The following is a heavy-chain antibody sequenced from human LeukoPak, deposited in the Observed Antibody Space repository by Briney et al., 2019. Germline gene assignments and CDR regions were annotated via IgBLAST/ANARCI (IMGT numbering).Heavy chain of an antibody. V-gene: IGHV3-23*01. D-gene: IGHD5-18*01. CDR1: GFTFIGYA. CDR3: AKGLYSHGLFDF. Sequence: GGSLRLSCAASGFTFIGYAMSWVRQAPGKGLEWVSAITGSADSTYYADSVKGRFTVSRDNTKNTLYLQMNTLRAEDTAVYYCAKGLYSHGLFDFWGQGTLVTVSS. CDR2: ITGSADST. J-gene: IGHJ4*02.